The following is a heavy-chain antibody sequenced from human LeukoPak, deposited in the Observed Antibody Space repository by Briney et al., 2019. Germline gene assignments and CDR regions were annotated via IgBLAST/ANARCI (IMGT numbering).Heavy chain of an antibody. CDR3: ARGLWAPRFDC. D-gene: IGHD1-26*01. V-gene: IGHV4-34*01. Sequence: SETLSLTCAVYGGSFSDYYWSWIRQPPGKGLEWIGEINHSGSTNYNPSLKSRVTISVDTSKNQFSLKLSSVTAADTAVYFCARGLWAPRFDCWGQGTLVTVSS. CDR1: GGSFSDYY. CDR2: INHSGST. J-gene: IGHJ4*02.